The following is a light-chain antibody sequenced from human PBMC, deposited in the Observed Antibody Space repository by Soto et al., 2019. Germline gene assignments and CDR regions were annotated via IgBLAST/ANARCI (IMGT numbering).Light chain of an antibody. CDR3: QVRDVWPT. V-gene: IGKV3-11*01. J-gene: IGKJ1*01. CDR2: DAS. CDR1: QSVSSY. Sequence: EIVLTQSPATLSLSPGERATLSCRASQSVSSYLAWYQQKPGQAPRLLIYDASKRAPGIPARFSGSGSGTDFTLTISSPEPEDFAVYYCQVRDVWPTFGQGTKVEIK.